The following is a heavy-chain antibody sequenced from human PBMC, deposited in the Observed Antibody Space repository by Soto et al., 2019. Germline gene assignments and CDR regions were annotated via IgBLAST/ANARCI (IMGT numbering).Heavy chain of an antibody. D-gene: IGHD3-3*01. CDR3: ATRITVFGLLIPPFDP. CDR2: INHTGGT. Sequence: SETLSLTCTVSGGSISSYYWNWIRQPPGKGLEWIGEINHTGGTHYTPSLKSRVTMSVDTSKNQFSLRLSSVTAADTAIYYCATRITVFGLLIPPFDPWGQGTQVTVSS. J-gene: IGHJ5*02. CDR1: GGSISSYY. V-gene: IGHV4-34*01.